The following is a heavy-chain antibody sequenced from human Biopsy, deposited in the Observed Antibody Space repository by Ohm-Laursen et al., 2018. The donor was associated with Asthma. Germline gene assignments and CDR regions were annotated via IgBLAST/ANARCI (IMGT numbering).Heavy chain of an antibody. J-gene: IGHJ3*02. V-gene: IGHV4-34*01. CDR2: INHRGST. CDR1: GGSFSGYY. D-gene: IGHD1-26*01. CDR3: ARQKLVAAEGPFDM. Sequence: SETLSLTCPVYGGSFSGYYWSWIRQPPGKGLEWIGEINHRGSTTYNPSLKSRVTISVDTSKNQFSLQLRSVTAADTAVYYCARQKLVAAEGPFDMWGQGTMVIVSS.